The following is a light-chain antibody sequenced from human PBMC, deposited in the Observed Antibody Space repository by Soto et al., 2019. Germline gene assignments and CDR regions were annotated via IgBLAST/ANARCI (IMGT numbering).Light chain of an antibody. J-gene: IGKJ4*01. CDR3: QHYGSLVLT. Sequence: EIVLTQSPGTLSLSPGESATLSCRASQSVSSTYLAWYQQKPGQAPRLLIYGESSRATGIPDRFSGSGSGTDFTLTSSRLEPEDYAVYYCQHYGSLVLTFGGGTKVEIK. CDR2: GES. CDR1: QSVSSTY. V-gene: IGKV3-20*01.